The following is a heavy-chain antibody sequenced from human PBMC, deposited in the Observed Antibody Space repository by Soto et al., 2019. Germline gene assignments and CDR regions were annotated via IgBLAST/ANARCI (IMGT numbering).Heavy chain of an antibody. D-gene: IGHD6-19*01. Sequence: GESLKISCKGSGYSFTSYWISWVRQMPGKGLEWMGRIDPSDSYTNYSPSFQGHVTISADKSISTAYLQWSSLKASDTAMYYCARQVIAVAGSWGNWFDPWGQGTLVTVSS. CDR2: IDPSDSYT. V-gene: IGHV5-10-1*01. CDR3: ARQVIAVAGSWGNWFDP. J-gene: IGHJ5*02. CDR1: GYSFTSYW.